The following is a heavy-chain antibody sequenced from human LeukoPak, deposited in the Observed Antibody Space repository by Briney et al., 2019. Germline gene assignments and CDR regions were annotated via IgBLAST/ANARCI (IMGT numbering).Heavy chain of an antibody. CDR2: IYYSGGT. V-gene: IGHV4-31*03. CDR1: GGSISSGGYY. J-gene: IGHJ4*02. CDR3: ARATSRQQPGGSKKGLLTYYFDY. D-gene: IGHD6-13*01. Sequence: SQTLSLTCTVSGGSISSGGYYWSWIRQHPGKGLEWIGYIYYSGGTYYNPSLKSRVTISVDTSKNQFSLKLSSVTAADTAVYYCARATSRQQPGGSKKGLLTYYFDYWGQGTLVTVSS.